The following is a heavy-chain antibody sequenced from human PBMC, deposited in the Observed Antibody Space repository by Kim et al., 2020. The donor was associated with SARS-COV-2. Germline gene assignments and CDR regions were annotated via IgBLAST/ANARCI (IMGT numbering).Heavy chain of an antibody. D-gene: IGHD2-15*01. V-gene: IGHV1-46*01. Sequence: ASVKVSCKASGYTFTSYYMHWVRQAPGQGLEWMGIINPSGGSTSYAQKFQGRVTMTRDTSTSTVYMELSSLSSEDTAVYYCAREGDIGIVPTTYYYYGMHVWGQGTTVTVSS. J-gene: IGHJ6*02. CDR1: GYTFTSYY. CDR3: AREGDIGIVPTTYYYYGMHV. CDR2: INPSGGST.